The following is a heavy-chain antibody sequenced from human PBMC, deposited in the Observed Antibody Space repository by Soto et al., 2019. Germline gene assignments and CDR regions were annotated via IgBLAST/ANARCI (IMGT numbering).Heavy chain of an antibody. Sequence: SETLSLTCTVSGGSVSNDNFYWSWIRQPPGKGLEWIGYVHSSGITNYNPSLKRRVTISRDNSKNTLYLQMSRLGAEDTASYYCAKGSTYSFYFDHWGQGTLVNVSS. CDR2: VHSSGIT. CDR3: AKGSTYSFYFDH. J-gene: IGHJ4*01. D-gene: IGHD5-18*01. CDR1: GGSVSNDNFY. V-gene: IGHV4-61*01.